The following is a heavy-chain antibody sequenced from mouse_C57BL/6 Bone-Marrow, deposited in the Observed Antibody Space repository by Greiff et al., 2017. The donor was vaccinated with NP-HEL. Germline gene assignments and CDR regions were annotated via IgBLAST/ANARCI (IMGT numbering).Heavy chain of an antibody. CDR1: GYTFTDYY. J-gene: IGHJ3*01. CDR3: ARYGDLICCDYLFAY. V-gene: IGHV1-19*01. Sequence: EVQLQQSGPVLVKPGASVKMSCKASGYTFTDYYMNWVKQSHGQSLEWIGVINPYNGGTSYNQKFKGKATLTVDKSSSTAYMELNSLTSEDSAVYYCARYGDLICCDYLFAYWGQGTLVTVSA. CDR2: INPYNGGT. D-gene: IGHD2-4*01.